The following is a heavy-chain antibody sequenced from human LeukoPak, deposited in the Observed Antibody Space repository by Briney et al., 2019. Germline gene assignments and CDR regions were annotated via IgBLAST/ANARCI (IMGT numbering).Heavy chain of an antibody. V-gene: IGHV1-8*01. CDR3: ASTYSSSWFYYYYGMDV. CDR1: GYTFTSYD. D-gene: IGHD6-13*01. Sequence: GASVKVSCKASGYTFTSYDINWVRQATGQGLEWMGWMNPNSGNTGYAQKFQGRVTMTRNTSISTAYMELSSLRSEDTAAYYCASTYSSSWFYYYYGMDVWGQGTTVTVSS. CDR2: MNPNSGNT. J-gene: IGHJ6*02.